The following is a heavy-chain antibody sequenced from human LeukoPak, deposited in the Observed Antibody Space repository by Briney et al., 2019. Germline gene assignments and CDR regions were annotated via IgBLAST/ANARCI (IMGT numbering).Heavy chain of an antibody. V-gene: IGHV1-46*01. CDR2: INPGGGGT. CDR1: GYTFTNYY. J-gene: IGHJ4*02. D-gene: IGHD2-15*01. Sequence: ASVKVSCKASGYTFTNYYIHWVRQAPGQRLEWMGMINPGGGGTAYAQKFQGRVTMTRDTSTSTVYMELRSLRSEDTAVYYCEREYHGGLFDYWGQGTLVTVSS. CDR3: EREYHGGLFDY.